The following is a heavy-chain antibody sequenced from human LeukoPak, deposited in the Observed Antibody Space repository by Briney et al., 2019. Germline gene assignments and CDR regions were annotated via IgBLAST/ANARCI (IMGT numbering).Heavy chain of an antibody. V-gene: IGHV1-69*13. CDR1: GGTFSSYA. J-gene: IGHJ3*02. CDR2: IIPIFGTA. CDR3: ARATGPNNYDFWGGYAFDI. D-gene: IGHD3-3*01. Sequence: SVKVSCKASGGTFSSYAISWVRQAPGQGLEWMGGIIPIFGTANYAQKFQGRVTITADESTSTAYMELSSLRSEDTAVYYCARATGPNNYDFWGGYAFDIWGQGTMVTVSS.